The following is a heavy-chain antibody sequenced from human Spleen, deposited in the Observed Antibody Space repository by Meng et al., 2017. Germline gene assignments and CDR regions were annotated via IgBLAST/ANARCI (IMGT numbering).Heavy chain of an antibody. CDR1: GFTFSSYS. V-gene: IGHV3-21*04. J-gene: IGHJ3*02. Sequence: GESLKISCAASGFTFSSYSMNWVRQAPGKGLEWVSSISSSSSYIYYADSVKGRFTISRDNAKNSLYLQMNSLRAEDTAVYYCAREVIHGYSYGLRPAFDIWGQGTTVTVSS. D-gene: IGHD5-18*01. CDR2: ISSSSSYI. CDR3: AREVIHGYSYGLRPAFDI.